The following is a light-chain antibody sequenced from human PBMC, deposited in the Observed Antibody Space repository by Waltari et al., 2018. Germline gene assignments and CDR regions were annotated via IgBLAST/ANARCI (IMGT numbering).Light chain of an antibody. CDR1: QSISSY. CDR3: QHRGHWPPVAT. V-gene: IGKV3-11*01. CDR2: DAS. Sequence: IVLTQSPATLSLSPGERATLSCRASQSISSYLAWYQQRPGQSPRLLIYDASNRATAIPARFSGSGSGTDFTLTISSLEPEDFAVYYCQHRGHWPPVATFGPGTIVD. J-gene: IGKJ3*01.